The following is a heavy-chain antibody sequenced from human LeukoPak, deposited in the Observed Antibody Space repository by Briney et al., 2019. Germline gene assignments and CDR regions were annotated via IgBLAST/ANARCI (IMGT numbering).Heavy chain of an antibody. J-gene: IGHJ5*02. CDR1: GFIFSSCA. CDR2: ISGNGDST. V-gene: IGHV3-64*01. D-gene: IGHD3-3*01. Sequence: GGSLRLSCAASGFIFSSCAMHWVRQAPGKGLEYVAAISGNGDSTYYANSVKGRFTISRDDSKNTLYLQMGSLRAEDMAVYYCVREVYDGDWFDPWGQGTLVTVSS. CDR3: VREVYDGDWFDP.